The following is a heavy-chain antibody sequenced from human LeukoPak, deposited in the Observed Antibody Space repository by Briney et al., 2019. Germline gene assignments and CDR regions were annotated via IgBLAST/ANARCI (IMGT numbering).Heavy chain of an antibody. CDR2: INPNSGGT. Sequence: ASVKVSCKASGYTFTGYYMHWVRQAPGQGLEWMGWINPNSGGTNYAQKFQGRVTMTRDTSISIAYMELSRLRSDDTAVYYCAKDIIGRIKQALDYWGQGTLVTVSS. J-gene: IGHJ4*02. D-gene: IGHD2-15*01. CDR3: AKDIIGRIKQALDY. CDR1: GYTFTGYY. V-gene: IGHV1-2*02.